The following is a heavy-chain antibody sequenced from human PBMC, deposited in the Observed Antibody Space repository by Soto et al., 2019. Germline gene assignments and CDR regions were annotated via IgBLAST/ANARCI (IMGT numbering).Heavy chain of an antibody. D-gene: IGHD6-13*01. CDR2: IDWDDDK. CDR1: GFSLSTSGMR. J-gene: IGHJ5*02. Sequence: SGPTLVNPTQTLTLTCTFSGFSLSTSGMRVSWIRQPPGKALEWLARIDWDDDKLYSTSLKTRLTISKDTSKNQVVLTMTNMDPVDTATYYCARSIVAAGNRWFDPWGQGTLVTVSS. CDR3: ARSIVAAGNRWFDP. V-gene: IGHV2-70*04.